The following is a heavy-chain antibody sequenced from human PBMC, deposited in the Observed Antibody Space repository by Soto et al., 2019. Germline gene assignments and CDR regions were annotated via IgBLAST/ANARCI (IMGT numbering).Heavy chain of an antibody. D-gene: IGHD3-3*01. CDR3: AKVQSGLPHNPFDY. Sequence: GVLRLSCAASGFTFSSYAMSWVRQAPGKGLEWVSAISGSGGSTYYADSVKGRFTISRDNSKNTLYLQMNSLRAEDTAVYYGAKVQSGLPHNPFDYWGQGAMVTVSS. CDR1: GFTFSSYA. CDR2: ISGSGGST. V-gene: IGHV3-23*01. J-gene: IGHJ4*02.